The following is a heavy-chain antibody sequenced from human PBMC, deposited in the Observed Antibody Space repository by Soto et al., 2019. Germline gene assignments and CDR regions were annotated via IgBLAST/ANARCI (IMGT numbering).Heavy chain of an antibody. CDR2: TYNSVST. Sequence: SETLSLTCTVSGGSISRGGYYWSWIRQNPGKGLEWIGYTYNSVSTHYNPSIKNRVTISVDTSKNQITQKLTSETAADTTVYFCARLSGYCISTSCYIDYYYGMDVWGQGTTVT. V-gene: IGHV4-31*03. CDR3: ARLSGYCISTSCYIDYYYGMDV. CDR1: GGSISRGGYY. D-gene: IGHD2-2*01. J-gene: IGHJ6*02.